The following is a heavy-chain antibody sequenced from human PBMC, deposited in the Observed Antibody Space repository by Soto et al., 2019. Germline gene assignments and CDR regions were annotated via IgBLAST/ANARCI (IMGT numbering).Heavy chain of an antibody. CDR2: ISSSSFSI. CDR3: GRNESANIYGMDV. V-gene: IGHV3-21*01. J-gene: IGHJ6*02. Sequence: EVQLVESGGGLVKPGGSLRLSCAASGFTFRNYSMNWVRQAPGKGLEWVSSISSSSFSINYADSVKGRFSISRDNAQNTLHLDMNTLRSEDADVYYCGRNESANIYGMDVWGQGTTVTVSS. CDR1: GFTFRNYS.